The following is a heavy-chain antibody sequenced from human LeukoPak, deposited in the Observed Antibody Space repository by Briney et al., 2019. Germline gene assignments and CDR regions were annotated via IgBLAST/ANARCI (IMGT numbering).Heavy chain of an antibody. CDR1: GFTFSSYA. CDR3: AKRLEVVATTIDY. Sequence: GGSLRLSCAASGFTFSSYAMNWVRQAPGKGLEWVSSISSSSSYIYYADSVKGRFTISRDNSKNTLYLQMNSLRGEDTAVYYCAKRLEVVATTIDYWGQGTLVTVSS. CDR2: ISSSSSYI. J-gene: IGHJ4*02. V-gene: IGHV3-21*04. D-gene: IGHD5-12*01.